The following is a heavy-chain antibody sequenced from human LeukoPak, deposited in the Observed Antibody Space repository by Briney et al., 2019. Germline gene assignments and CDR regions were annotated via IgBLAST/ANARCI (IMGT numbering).Heavy chain of an antibody. J-gene: IGHJ6*03. D-gene: IGHD5-18*01. CDR1: GGSISSYY. V-gene: IGHV4-59*01. Sequence: PSETLSLTCTVSGGSISSYYWSWIRQPPGKGLEWIGYIYYSGSTNYKSSLKSRVTISVETSKNQFSLKLSSVTAADTAVYYCARTTEGGYSYGYFYYYYMDVWGKGTTVTISS. CDR3: ARTTEGGYSYGYFYYYYMDV. CDR2: IYYSGST.